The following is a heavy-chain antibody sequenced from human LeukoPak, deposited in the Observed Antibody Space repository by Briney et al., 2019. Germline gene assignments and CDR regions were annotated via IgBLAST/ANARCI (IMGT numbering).Heavy chain of an antibody. J-gene: IGHJ4*02. V-gene: IGHV3-21*01. CDR1: GFTFSSYS. Sequence: GGSLRLSCAASGFTFSSYSMNWVRQAPGKGLELVSSISSSSSYTNYADSVKGRFTISSDHDKNSLYLQMNSLRDEDRAVYYCARDFYGSGSYYIYWGQGTLVTVSS. CDR2: ISSSSSYT. CDR3: ARDFYGSGSYYIY. D-gene: IGHD3-10*01.